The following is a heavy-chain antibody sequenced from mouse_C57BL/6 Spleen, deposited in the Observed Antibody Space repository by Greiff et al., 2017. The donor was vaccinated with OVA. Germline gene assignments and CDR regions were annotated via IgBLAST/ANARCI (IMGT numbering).Heavy chain of an antibody. Sequence: DVHLVESGGGLVKPGGSLKLSCAASGFTFSDYGMHWVRQAPEKGLEWVAYISSGSSTIYYADTVKGRFTISRDNAKNTLFLQMTSLRSEDTAMYYCARPYDGYPYYYAMDYWGQGTSVTVSS. CDR3: ARPYDGYPYYYAMDY. CDR2: ISSGSSTI. CDR1: GFTFSDYG. V-gene: IGHV5-17*01. D-gene: IGHD2-3*01. J-gene: IGHJ4*01.